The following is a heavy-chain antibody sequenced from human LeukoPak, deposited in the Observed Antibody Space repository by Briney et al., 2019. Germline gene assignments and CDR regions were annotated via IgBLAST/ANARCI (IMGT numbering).Heavy chain of an antibody. Sequence: ASVTVSSKASGYIFSTYGTSWVRQAPGQGLEWMGCISGYNGNTNYAQKLQGRVTMTTDTSTSTAYMELRSLRSDDTAVYYCARRRSEEFDFDCWGQGTLVTVSS. CDR3: ARRRSEEFDFDC. CDR1: GYIFSTYG. J-gene: IGHJ4*02. V-gene: IGHV1-18*01. CDR2: ISGYNGNT. D-gene: IGHD6-19*01.